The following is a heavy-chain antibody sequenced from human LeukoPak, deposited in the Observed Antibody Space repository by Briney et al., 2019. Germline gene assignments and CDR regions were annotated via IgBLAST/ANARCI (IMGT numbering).Heavy chain of an antibody. CDR1: GGSISSGDYY. V-gene: IGHV4-30-4*08. Sequence: SETLSLTCTVSGGSISSGDYYWSWIRQPPGKGLEWIGYIYYSGSTYYNPSLKSRVTISVDTSKNQFSLKLSSVTAAGTAVYYCARVSLLGHYFDYWGQGTLVTVSS. CDR2: IYYSGST. CDR3: ARVSLLGHYFDY. J-gene: IGHJ4*02.